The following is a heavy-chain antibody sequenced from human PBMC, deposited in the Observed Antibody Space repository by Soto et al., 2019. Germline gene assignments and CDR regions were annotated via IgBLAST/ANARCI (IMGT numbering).Heavy chain of an antibody. D-gene: IGHD3-22*01. J-gene: IGHJ3*02. V-gene: IGHV1-3*01. CDR1: GYTFTSYA. Sequence: ASVKVSCKASGYTFTSYAMRWVRQAPGQRLEWMGWINAGNGNTKYSQKFQGRVTITRDTSASTAYMELSSLRSEDTAVYYCASADSSGYYNAAFDIWGQGTMVTVSS. CDR2: INAGNGNT. CDR3: ASADSSGYYNAAFDI.